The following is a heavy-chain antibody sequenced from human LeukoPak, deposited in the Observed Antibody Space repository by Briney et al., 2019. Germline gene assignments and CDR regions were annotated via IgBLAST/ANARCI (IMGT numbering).Heavy chain of an antibody. V-gene: IGHV3-48*03. Sequence: PGGSLRLSCAASGFTFSSYEMNWVRQAPGKGLEWVSYINSSGSTIYYADSVMGRFTISRDNAKNSLYLQMNSLRAEDTAVYYCAELGITMIGGVWGKGTTVTISS. CDR3: AELGITMIGGV. CDR2: INSSGSTI. D-gene: IGHD3-10*02. J-gene: IGHJ6*04. CDR1: GFTFSSYE.